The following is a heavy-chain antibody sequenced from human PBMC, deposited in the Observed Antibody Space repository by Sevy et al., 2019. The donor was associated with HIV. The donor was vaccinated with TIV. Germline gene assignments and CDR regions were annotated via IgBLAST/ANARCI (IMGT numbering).Heavy chain of an antibody. V-gene: IGHV3-7*01. J-gene: IGHJ4*02. Sequence: GGSLRLSCAVSGFTFSNYWMSWVRQAPGKGLECVANINQDGGEEYYLDSVKGRSFVSRDNAKNSLYLQMDSLRAEDTAVYYCAGEQITGAKPDYFDYWGQGTLVTVSS. CDR1: GFTFSNYW. CDR2: INQDGGEE. CDR3: AGEQITGAKPDYFDY. D-gene: IGHD1-7*01.